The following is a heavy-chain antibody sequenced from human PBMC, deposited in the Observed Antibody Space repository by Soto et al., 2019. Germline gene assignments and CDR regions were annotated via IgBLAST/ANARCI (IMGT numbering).Heavy chain of an antibody. D-gene: IGHD3-10*01. J-gene: IGHJ6*02. Sequence: PGGSLRLSCAASGFTFSSYGMHWVRQAPGKGLEWVAVISYDGSNKYYADSVKGRFTISRDNSKNTLYLQMNSLRAEDTAVYYCARPLGGSGSYYDYYYYYGMDVWGQGTTVTVSS. CDR3: ARPLGGSGSYYDYYYYYGMDV. CDR1: GFTFSSYG. V-gene: IGHV3-30*03. CDR2: ISYDGSNK.